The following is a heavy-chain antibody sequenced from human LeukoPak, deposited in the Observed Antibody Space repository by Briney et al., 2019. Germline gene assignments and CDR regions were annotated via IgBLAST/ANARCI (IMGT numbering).Heavy chain of an antibody. Sequence: GGSLRLSCAASGFTFSTYSMNWVRQAPGKGLEWVSYITTGSSTIYYADSVKGRFTISRDNAKNSLYLQMNSLRVEDTAVYYCARDSSGWYHWFDPWGQGTLVTVSS. J-gene: IGHJ5*02. D-gene: IGHD6-13*01. CDR2: ITTGSSTI. CDR3: ARDSSGWYHWFDP. V-gene: IGHV3-48*04. CDR1: GFTFSTYS.